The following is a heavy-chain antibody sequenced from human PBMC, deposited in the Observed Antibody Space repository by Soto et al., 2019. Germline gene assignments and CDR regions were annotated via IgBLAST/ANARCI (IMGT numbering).Heavy chain of an antibody. J-gene: IGHJ4*02. Sequence: PSETLSLTCAVYGGSFSGYYWSWIRQPPGKGLEWIGEINHSGSTNYNPSLKSRVTISVDTSKNQFSLKLSSVTAADTAVYYCARGYDSTSDYWRQGTLVTVSS. D-gene: IGHD3-22*01. V-gene: IGHV4-34*01. CDR2: INHSGST. CDR3: ARGYDSTSDY. CDR1: GGSFSGYY.